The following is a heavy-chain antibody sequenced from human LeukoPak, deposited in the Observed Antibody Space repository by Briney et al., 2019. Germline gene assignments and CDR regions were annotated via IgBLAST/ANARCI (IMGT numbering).Heavy chain of an antibody. CDR3: ARLTTFEI. CDR1: AGSISSYY. J-gene: IGHJ3*02. CDR2: LSYSGTT. Sequence: SETLSLTCPVSAGSISSYYCSWVRQPPGKELEWIGYLSYSGTTKYIPSLKSRVPISVDTSKNQFTLKLSSVTAAVTTVYYCARLTTFEIWG. V-gene: IGHV4-59*08.